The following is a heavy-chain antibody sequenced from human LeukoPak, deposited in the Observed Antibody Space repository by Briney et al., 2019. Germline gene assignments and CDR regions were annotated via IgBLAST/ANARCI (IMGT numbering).Heavy chain of an antibody. CDR1: GGSISSYY. CDR3: ARESIGSGGYFDY. D-gene: IGHD6-25*01. Sequence: PSETLSLTCTVSGGSISSYYWSWIRQPPGKGLEWIGYIYYSGSTNYNPSLKSRVTISVDTSKSQFSLKLSSVTAADTAVYYCARESIGSGGYFDYWGQGTLVTVSS. J-gene: IGHJ4*02. CDR2: IYYSGST. V-gene: IGHV4-59*01.